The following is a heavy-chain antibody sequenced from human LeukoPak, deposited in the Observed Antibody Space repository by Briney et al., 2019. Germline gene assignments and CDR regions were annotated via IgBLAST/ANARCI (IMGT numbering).Heavy chain of an antibody. J-gene: IGHJ3*02. CDR3: AKDYYRYSSPSGDAFDI. CDR1: GFTFDDYA. D-gene: IGHD6-6*01. CDR2: ISWNSGSI. V-gene: IGHV3-9*03. Sequence: GGSLRLSCAASGFTFDDYAMHWVRQAPGKGLEWVSGISWNSGSIGYADSVKGRFTISRDNAKNSLYLQMNSLRAEDMALYYCAKDYYRYSSPSGDAFDIWGQGTMVTVSS.